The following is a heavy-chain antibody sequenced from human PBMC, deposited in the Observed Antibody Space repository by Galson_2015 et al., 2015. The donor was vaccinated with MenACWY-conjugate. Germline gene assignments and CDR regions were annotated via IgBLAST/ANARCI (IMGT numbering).Heavy chain of an antibody. CDR2: ISPGDSNT. V-gene: IGHV5-51*01. CDR3: ARHPPGGRGMDV. J-gene: IGHJ6*02. Sequence: QSGAEVKKPGESLQISCKGSGSSFSTYWIAWVRQLPGKGLEWMGLISPGDSNTRYSPAFHGQVTISADKSISTAYLQLHSLQASDTAMYYWARHPPGGRGMDVWGQGTTVTVSS. D-gene: IGHD1-26*01. CDR1: GSSFSTYW.